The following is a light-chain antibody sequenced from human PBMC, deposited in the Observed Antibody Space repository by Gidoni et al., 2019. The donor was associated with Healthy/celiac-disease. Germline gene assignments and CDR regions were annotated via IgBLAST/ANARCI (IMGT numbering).Light chain of an antibody. Sequence: DLVLTQSPDSLAVSLGERATINCKSSQSVLYSSNNKNYLAWYQQKPGQPPKLLIYWASTRESVVPDRFSGSGSGTDFTLTISSLQAEDVAVYYCQQYYSTPPTFGQGTKVEIK. CDR1: QSVLYSSNNKNY. CDR2: WAS. CDR3: QQYYSTPPT. J-gene: IGKJ1*01. V-gene: IGKV4-1*01.